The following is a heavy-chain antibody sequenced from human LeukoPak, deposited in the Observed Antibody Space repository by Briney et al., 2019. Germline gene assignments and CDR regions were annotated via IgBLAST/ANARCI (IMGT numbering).Heavy chain of an antibody. D-gene: IGHD3-22*01. V-gene: IGHV3-21*01. CDR2: ISSSSSYI. CDR3: ARDQLYYYDSSGYLAFDY. J-gene: IGHJ4*02. Sequence: GGSLRLSCAASGFTFSRYAMSWVRQAPGKGLEWVSSISSSSSYIYYADSVKGRFTISRDNAKNSLYLQMNSLRAEDTAVYYCARDQLYYYDSSGYLAFDYWGQGTLVTVSS. CDR1: GFTFSRYA.